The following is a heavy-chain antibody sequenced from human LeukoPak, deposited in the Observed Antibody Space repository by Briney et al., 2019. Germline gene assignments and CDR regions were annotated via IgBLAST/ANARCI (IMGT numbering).Heavy chain of an antibody. CDR3: ARGRGYSYGPNWFDP. V-gene: IGHV4-34*01. CDR2: INHSGST. J-gene: IGHJ5*02. D-gene: IGHD5-18*01. Sequence: SETLSLTCAVYGRSFSGYYWSWIRQPPGKGLEWIGEINHSGSTNYNPSLKSRVTISVDTSKNQFSLKLSSVTAADTAVYYCARGRGYSYGPNWFDPWGQGTLVTVSS. CDR1: GRSFSGYY.